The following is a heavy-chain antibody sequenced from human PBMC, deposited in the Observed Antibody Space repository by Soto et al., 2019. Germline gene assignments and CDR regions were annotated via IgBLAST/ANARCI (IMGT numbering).Heavy chain of an antibody. D-gene: IGHD3-16*01. Sequence: TETLSLTCTVSGVSLNNFFWGWMRQTPGKGQEGSGYVPLAGTASYLSQGETTGYNPSRERRATLSRDLPKNQFSLRLTSVTAADTAVYYCARYRGGITVSSKPLGEWFDPWDQGTLVTVSS. CDR1: GVSLNNFF. V-gene: IGHV4-4*08. CDR2: VPLAGTASYLSQGETT. J-gene: IGHJ5*02. CDR3: ARYRGGITVSSKPLGEWFDP.